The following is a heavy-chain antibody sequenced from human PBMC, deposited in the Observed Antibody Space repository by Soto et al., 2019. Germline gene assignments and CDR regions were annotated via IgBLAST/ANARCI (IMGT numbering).Heavy chain of an antibody. V-gene: IGHV1-18*01. D-gene: IGHD6-13*01. CDR1: GYTFTSYG. CDR3: ARGGAAAVSCGRQNPNGFAP. Sequence: ASVKVSCKASGYTFTSYGISWVRQAPGQGLEWMGWISAYNGNTNYAQKLQGRVTMTTDTSTSTAYMELRSLRSDDTAVYYCARGGAAAVSCGRQNPNGFAPWGQGTLVTVSS. CDR2: ISAYNGNT. J-gene: IGHJ5*02.